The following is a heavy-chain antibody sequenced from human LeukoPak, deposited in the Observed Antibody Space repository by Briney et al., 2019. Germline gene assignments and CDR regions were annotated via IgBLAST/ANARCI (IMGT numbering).Heavy chain of an antibody. CDR2: IYYSGST. V-gene: IGHV4-30-4*08. CDR3: ARSGKKGVVVVAADYYYYYMDV. D-gene: IGHD2-15*01. CDR1: GGSVSSGDYY. Sequence: SQTLSLTCTVSGGSVSSGDYYWSWIRQPPGKGLEWIGYIYYSGSTYYNPSLKSRVTISVDTSKNQFSLKLSSVTAADTAVYYCARSGKKGVVVVAADYYYYYMDVWGKGTTVTVSS. J-gene: IGHJ6*03.